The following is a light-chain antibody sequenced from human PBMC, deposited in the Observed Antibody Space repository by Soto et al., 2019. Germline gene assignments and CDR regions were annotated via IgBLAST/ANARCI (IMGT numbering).Light chain of an antibody. V-gene: IGKV3-20*01. CDR3: QQYGSSRT. CDR2: DAS. CDR1: QSVSSN. J-gene: IGKJ1*01. Sequence: EILMTQSPATLSLSPGKIATLSCRASQSVSSNLAWYQQKPGQAPRLLIYDASNRATGIPDRFSGSGSGTDFTLTISRLEPEDFAVYYCQQYGSSRTFGQGTKVDIK.